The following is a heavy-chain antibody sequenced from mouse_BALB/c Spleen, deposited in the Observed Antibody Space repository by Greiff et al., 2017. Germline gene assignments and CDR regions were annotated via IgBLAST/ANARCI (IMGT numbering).Heavy chain of an antibody. CDR2: ISYSGST. D-gene: IGHD2-14*01. V-gene: IGHV3-2*02. J-gene: IGHJ3*01. Sequence: EVKLQQSGPGLVKPSQSLSLTCTVTGYSITSDYAWNWIRQFPGNKLEWMGYISYSGSTSYNPSLKSRISITRDTSKNQFFLQLNSVTTEDTATYYCARSGRYEAWFAYWGQGTLVTVSA. CDR1: GYSITSDYA. CDR3: ARSGRYEAWFAY.